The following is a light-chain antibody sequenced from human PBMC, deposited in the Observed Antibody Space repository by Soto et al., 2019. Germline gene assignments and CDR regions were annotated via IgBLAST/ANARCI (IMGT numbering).Light chain of an antibody. CDR2: GAS. CDR1: QSINTY. V-gene: IGKV1-39*01. Sequence: DIQMTQSPSSLSASVGDRVTITCQTSQSINTYLNWYQQKPGKAPKLLIYGASSLQSGVPLRFSGSGSRTDFTLTISSLEPEDFATYYCQESYSPLWGTCGQGTKVDIK. J-gene: IGKJ1*01. CDR3: QESYSPLWGT.